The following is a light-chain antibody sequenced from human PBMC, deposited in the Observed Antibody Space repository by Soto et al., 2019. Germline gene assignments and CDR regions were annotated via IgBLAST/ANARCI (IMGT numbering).Light chain of an antibody. Sequence: EIVLTQSPGTLSLSPGERAALSCGASQSVGSSYLAWYQQKPGQAPRLLIYGASSRATGIPDRFSGSGSGTDFTLTISRLEPEDFAVYYCQQYGSSQITFGQGTRLEIK. CDR1: QSVGSSY. V-gene: IGKV3-20*01. CDR3: QQYGSSQIT. J-gene: IGKJ5*01. CDR2: GAS.